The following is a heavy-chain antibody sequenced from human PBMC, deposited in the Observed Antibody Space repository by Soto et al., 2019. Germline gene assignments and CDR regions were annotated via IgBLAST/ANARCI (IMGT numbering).Heavy chain of an antibody. CDR2: MYYSGST. CDR3: TRGPYYDLIWNYYYMDV. Sequence: QVQLQESGPGLVKPSETLSLSCSVSGGSISGHYWSWVRQTPGKGLEWIGSMYYSGSTNYNPSRKSRVTISVDTSKNHFSLRLTSGTAADRAVYCCTRGPYYDLIWNYYYMDVWGKGTTVTVTS. D-gene: IGHD3-16*01. J-gene: IGHJ6*03. V-gene: IGHV4-59*08. CDR1: GGSISGHY.